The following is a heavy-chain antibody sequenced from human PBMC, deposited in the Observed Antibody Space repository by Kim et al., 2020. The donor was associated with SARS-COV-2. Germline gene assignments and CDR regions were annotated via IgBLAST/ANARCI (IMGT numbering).Heavy chain of an antibody. CDR3: ARDWIQLWTNWFDP. CDR2: IIPILGIA. Sequence: SVKVSCKASGGTFSSYAISWVRQAPGQGLEWMGRIIPILGIANYAQKFQGRVTITADKSTSTAYMELSSLRSEDTAVYCCARDWIQLWTNWFDPWGQGTLVTVSS. CDR1: GGTFSSYA. D-gene: IGHD5-18*01. J-gene: IGHJ5*02. V-gene: IGHV1-69*04.